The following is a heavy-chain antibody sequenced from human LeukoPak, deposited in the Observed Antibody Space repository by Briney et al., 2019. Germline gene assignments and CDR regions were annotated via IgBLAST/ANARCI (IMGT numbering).Heavy chain of an antibody. V-gene: IGHV3-53*01. D-gene: IGHD1-26*01. J-gene: IGHJ4*02. CDR2: IYSGGST. CDR1: GFTVSSNY. CDR3: ARDKWELLLFDY. Sequence: GGSLRLSCAASGFTVSSNYMSWVRQAPGKGLEWVSVIYSGGSTYYADSVKGRFTISRDNSKNTLYLQMNSLRAEGTAVYYCARDKWELLLFDYWGQGTLVTVSS.